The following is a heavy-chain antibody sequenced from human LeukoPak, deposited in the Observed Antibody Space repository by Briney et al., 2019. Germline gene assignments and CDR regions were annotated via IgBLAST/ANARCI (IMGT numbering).Heavy chain of an antibody. D-gene: IGHD5-18*01. J-gene: IGHJ4*02. CDR1: WITLWHNH. Sequence: PGGSLRLSCAASWITLWHNHMRWVRQAPGKGLEWVSFIYSGGNTYYAGSVRGRFSISIDSSKTTLYLQMNSLRAEYRSVYYCERGGYTYGYDYWGRGTLVTVSS. V-gene: IGHV3-53*01. CDR3: ERGGYTYGYDY. CDR2: IYSGGNT.